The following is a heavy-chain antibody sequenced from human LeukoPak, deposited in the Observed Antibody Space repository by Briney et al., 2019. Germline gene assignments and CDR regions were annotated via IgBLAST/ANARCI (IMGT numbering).Heavy chain of an antibody. CDR2: ISYDGSNK. J-gene: IGHJ4*02. CDR3: AREYYGSGSTIYYFDY. Sequence: GGSLRLSCAASGFTFSSYAMHWVRQAPGKGLEWVAVISYDGSNKYYADSVKGRFTISRDNSKNTLYLQMNSLRAEDTAVCYCAREYYGSGSTIYYFDYWGQGTLVTVSS. V-gene: IGHV3-30*04. CDR1: GFTFSSYA. D-gene: IGHD3-10*01.